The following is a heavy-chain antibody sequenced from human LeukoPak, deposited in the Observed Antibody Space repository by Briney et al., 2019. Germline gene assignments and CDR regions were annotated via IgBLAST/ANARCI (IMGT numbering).Heavy chain of an antibody. CDR1: GFTFSSYS. V-gene: IGHV3-48*04. Sequence: GGPLRLSCAASGFTFSSYSMNWLRQAPGQGLEWGSYISSSSSTIYYADSVKGRFTISRDNAKNSLYLQMNSLRAEDTAVYYCARAGPNWNGAFDIWGQGTMVTVSS. J-gene: IGHJ3*02. CDR2: ISSSSSTI. CDR3: ARAGPNWNGAFDI. D-gene: IGHD1-20*01.